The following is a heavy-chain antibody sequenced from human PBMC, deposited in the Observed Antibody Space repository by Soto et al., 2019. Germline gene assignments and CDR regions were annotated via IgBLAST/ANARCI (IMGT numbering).Heavy chain of an antibody. D-gene: IGHD1-1*01. CDR3: ARAMYNWNDFGYYYYGMDV. Sequence: SETLSLTCTVSGGSISSRNYYWGWIRQPPGKGLEWIGNIYYSGSTNYNPSLKSRVTISVDTSKNQFSLNLSSVTAADTAVYHCARAMYNWNDFGYYYYGMDVWGQGTTVT. J-gene: IGHJ6*02. CDR2: IYYSGST. CDR1: GGSISSRNYY. V-gene: IGHV4-39*01.